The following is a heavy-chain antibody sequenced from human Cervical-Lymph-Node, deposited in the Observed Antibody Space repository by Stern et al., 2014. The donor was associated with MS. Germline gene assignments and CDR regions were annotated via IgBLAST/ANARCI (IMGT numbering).Heavy chain of an antibody. V-gene: IGHV4-59*01. Sequence: QVQLQESGPGLVKPSETLSLTCTVSGGSISSYYWSWIRQPPGKGLEWIGYIYYSGSTNYNPSLKSRVTISVDTSKNQFSLKLSSVTAADTAVYYCARAMGYDFWSGSPLIDYWGQGTLVTVSS. CDR1: GGSISSYY. CDR2: IYYSGST. CDR3: ARAMGYDFWSGSPLIDY. D-gene: IGHD3-3*01. J-gene: IGHJ4*02.